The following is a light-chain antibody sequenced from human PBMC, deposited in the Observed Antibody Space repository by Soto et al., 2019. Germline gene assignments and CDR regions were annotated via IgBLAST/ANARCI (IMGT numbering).Light chain of an antibody. J-gene: IGLJ1*01. CDR3: SSYTGGNPSYV. Sequence: SALTQPASVSGSPGQSITISCTATSSDVGSFNYVSWYQHHPGKAPKLMIYEVTSRPSGVSNRFSGSKSGNAASLTVSGLQAEDEADYYCSSYTGGNPSYVFGTGTKVTVL. CDR2: EVT. CDR1: SSDVGSFNY. V-gene: IGLV2-14*01.